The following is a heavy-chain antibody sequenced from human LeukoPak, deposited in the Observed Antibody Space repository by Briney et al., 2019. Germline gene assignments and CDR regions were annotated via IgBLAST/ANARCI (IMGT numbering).Heavy chain of an antibody. Sequence: PSETLSLTCTVSGYSISSGYYWGWIRQPPGKGLDWIGSIYHSGSTYYNPSLKSRVTISVDTSKNQFSLKLSSVTAADTAVYYCAREGYYDSSYNYWGQGTLVTVSS. J-gene: IGHJ4*02. V-gene: IGHV4-38-2*02. CDR1: GYSISSGYY. CDR2: IYHSGST. CDR3: AREGYYDSSYNY. D-gene: IGHD3-22*01.